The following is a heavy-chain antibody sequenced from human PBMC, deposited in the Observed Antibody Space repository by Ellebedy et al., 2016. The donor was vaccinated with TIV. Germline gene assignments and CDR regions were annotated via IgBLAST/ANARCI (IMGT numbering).Heavy chain of an antibody. Sequence: AASVKVSCKASGYTFTGYYMHWVRQAPGQGLEWMGWINPNSGGTNYAQKFQGRVTMTRDTSISTAYMELSRLRSDDTAVYYCARVSASYGYFFDYWGQGTLVTVSS. CDR1: GYTFTGYY. V-gene: IGHV1-2*02. J-gene: IGHJ4*02. D-gene: IGHD5-18*01. CDR3: ARVSASYGYFFDY. CDR2: INPNSGGT.